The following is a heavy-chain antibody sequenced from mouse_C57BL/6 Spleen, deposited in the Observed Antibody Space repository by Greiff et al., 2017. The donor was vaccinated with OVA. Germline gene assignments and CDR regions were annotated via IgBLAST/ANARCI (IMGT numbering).Heavy chain of an antibody. CDR3: ARNGSLHWYFDV. J-gene: IGHJ1*03. CDR2: IHPNSGST. D-gene: IGHD1-1*01. CDR1: GYTFTSYW. Sequence: QVQLKQPGAELVKPGASVKLSCKASGYTFTSYWMHWVKQRPGQGLEWIGMIHPNSGSTNYNEKFKSKATLTVDKSSSTAYMQLSSLTSEDSAVYYCARNGSLHWYFDVWGTGTTVTVSS. V-gene: IGHV1-64*01.